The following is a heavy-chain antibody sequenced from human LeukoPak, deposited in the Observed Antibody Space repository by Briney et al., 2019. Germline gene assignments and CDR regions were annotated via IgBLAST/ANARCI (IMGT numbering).Heavy chain of an antibody. CDR1: GFTFRTYA. Sequence: GGSLRLSCAASGFTFRTYAMHWVRQAPGKGPEWVAFMSHDGVKIFHADSVKGRFTISRDNSKNTLYLQMNSLRAEDTAVYYCAKSASAYYYMDVWGKGTTVTVSS. CDR3: AKSASAYYYMDV. D-gene: IGHD4/OR15-4a*01. CDR2: MSHDGVKI. V-gene: IGHV3-30*18. J-gene: IGHJ6*03.